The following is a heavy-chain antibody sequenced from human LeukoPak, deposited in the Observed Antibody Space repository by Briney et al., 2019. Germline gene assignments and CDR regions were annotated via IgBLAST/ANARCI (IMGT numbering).Heavy chain of an antibody. V-gene: IGHV3-23*01. Sequence: GGSLRLSCAASGFTFSSYAMSWVRQAPGKGLEWVSGISGSGGSTYYADSVKGRFTISRDNSKNTLYLQMNSLSAEDTAVYYCAPQPTGFVVVPAALNWFDPWGPGTLVTVSS. CDR1: GFTFSSYA. J-gene: IGHJ5*02. D-gene: IGHD2-2*01. CDR2: ISGSGGST. CDR3: APQPTGFVVVPAALNWFDP.